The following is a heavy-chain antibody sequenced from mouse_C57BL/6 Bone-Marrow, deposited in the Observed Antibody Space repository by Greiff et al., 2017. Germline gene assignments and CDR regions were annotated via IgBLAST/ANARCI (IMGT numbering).Heavy chain of an antibody. J-gene: IGHJ1*03. CDR3: AHYDGRGYFDV. D-gene: IGHD2-3*01. Sequence: VKLQQSGAELARPGASVKLSCKASGYTFTSYGISWVKQRTGQGLEWIGEIYPRSGNTYYNEKFKGKATLTADKSSSTAYMELRSLTSEDSAVYFCAHYDGRGYFDVWGTGTTVTVSS. CDR1: GYTFTSYG. CDR2: IYPRSGNT. V-gene: IGHV1-81*01.